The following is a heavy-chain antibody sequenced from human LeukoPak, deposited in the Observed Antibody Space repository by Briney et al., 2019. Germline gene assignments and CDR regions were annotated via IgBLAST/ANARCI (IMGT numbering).Heavy chain of an antibody. CDR2: IYHSGNT. CDR3: ARDRNYYDSSGYYFAN. J-gene: IGHJ4*02. V-gene: IGHV4-61*01. Sequence: PSETLSLTCTVSGGSFSSGSSFWSWIRQPPGKGLEWIGYIYHSGNTNYNPSLKGRVTISVDTSKSQLSLKLNSVTAADTAVYYCARDRNYYDSSGYYFANWGQGTLVTVSS. D-gene: IGHD3-22*01. CDR1: GGSFSSGSSF.